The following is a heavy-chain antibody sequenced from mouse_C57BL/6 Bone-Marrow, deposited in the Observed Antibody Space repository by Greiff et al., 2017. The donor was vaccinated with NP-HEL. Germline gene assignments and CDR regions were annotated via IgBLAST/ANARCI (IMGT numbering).Heavy chain of an antibody. CDR1: GYTFTSYW. CDR2: IDPSDSYT. Sequence: QVQLQQPGAELVKPGASVKLSCKASGYTFTSYWMQWVKQRPGQGLEWIGEIDPSDSYTNYNQKLKGKATLTVDTSSSTAYMQLSSLKSEDSSVYYCARDYGRGIYYAMDYWGQGTSVTVSS. D-gene: IGHD1-1*01. V-gene: IGHV1-50*01. J-gene: IGHJ4*01. CDR3: ARDYGRGIYYAMDY.